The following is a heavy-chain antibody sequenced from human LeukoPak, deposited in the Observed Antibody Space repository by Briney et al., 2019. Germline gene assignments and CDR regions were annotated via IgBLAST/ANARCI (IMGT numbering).Heavy chain of an antibody. CDR2: IRYDGSNK. CDR1: GFTFSSYG. V-gene: IGHV3-30*02. CDR3: ARGVIAAAGQTNFDY. J-gene: IGHJ4*02. Sequence: AGGSLRLSCAASGFTFSSYGMHWVRQAPGKGLEWVAFIRYDGSNKYYADSVKGRFTISRDNSKNTLYLQMNSLRAEDTAVYYCARGVIAAAGQTNFDYWGQGTLVTVSS. D-gene: IGHD6-13*01.